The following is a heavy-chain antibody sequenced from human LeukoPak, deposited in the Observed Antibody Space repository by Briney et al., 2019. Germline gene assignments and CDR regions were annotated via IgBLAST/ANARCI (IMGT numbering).Heavy chain of an antibody. CDR2: IHNSGST. CDR1: SDSISTYY. V-gene: IGHV4-59*12. J-gene: IGHJ4*02. D-gene: IGHD6-6*01. Sequence: PSETLSLTCTVASDSISTYYWSWIRQPPGKGLEWIGYIHNSGSTSYNPSLKSRLAMSLDTSKNQFSLNLNSVTAADTAVYYCARAALYYFDYWGQGTLVTVSS. CDR3: ARAALYYFDY.